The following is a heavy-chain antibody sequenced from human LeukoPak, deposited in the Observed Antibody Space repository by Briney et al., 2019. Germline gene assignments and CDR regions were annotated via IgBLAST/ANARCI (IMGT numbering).Heavy chain of an antibody. CDR1: GYTFTSYG. J-gene: IGHJ4*02. CDR3: ARISSSWYRGAFGY. V-gene: IGHV1-18*01. Sequence: EASVKVSCKASGYTFTSYGISWVRQAPGQGLEWMGWISAYNGNTNYAQKLQGRVTMTTDTSTSTAYMELRSLRSDDTAVYYCARISSSWYRGAFGYWGQGTLVTVSS. CDR2: ISAYNGNT. D-gene: IGHD6-13*01.